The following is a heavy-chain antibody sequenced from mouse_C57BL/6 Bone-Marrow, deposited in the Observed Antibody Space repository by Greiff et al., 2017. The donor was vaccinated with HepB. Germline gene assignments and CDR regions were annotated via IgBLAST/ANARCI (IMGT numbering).Heavy chain of an antibody. Sequence: EVQLVESGGGLVQPGGSLKLSCAASGFTFSDYYMYWVRQTPEKRLEWVAYISNGGGSTYYPDTVKGRFTISRDNAKNTLYLQMSRLKSEDTAMYYCARHGSYSNLSWFAYWGQGTLVTVSA. J-gene: IGHJ3*01. CDR3: ARHGSYSNLSWFAY. CDR2: ISNGGGST. CDR1: GFTFSDYY. D-gene: IGHD2-5*01. V-gene: IGHV5-12*01.